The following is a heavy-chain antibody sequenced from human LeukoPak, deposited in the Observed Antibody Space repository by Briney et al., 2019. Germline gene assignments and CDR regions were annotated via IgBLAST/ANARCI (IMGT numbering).Heavy chain of an antibody. Sequence: SETLSLTCAVSGYSISSGYYWGWIRQPPGKGLEGIGSIYHSGSTYYNPSLKSRVTISVHTSKNQFSLELSSVTAADTAVYYCARLDSGYDYDWFDPWGQGTLVTVSS. J-gene: IGHJ5*02. D-gene: IGHD5-12*01. V-gene: IGHV4-38-2*01. CDR2: IYHSGST. CDR3: ARLDSGYDYDWFDP. CDR1: GYSISSGYY.